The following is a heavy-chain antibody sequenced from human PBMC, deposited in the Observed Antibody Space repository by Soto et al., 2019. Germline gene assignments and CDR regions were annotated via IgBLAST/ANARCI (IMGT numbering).Heavy chain of an antibody. V-gene: IGHV4-59*08. D-gene: IGHD3-9*01. CDR3: ARTVWLGVIFTGTRPHYYYYFGMDV. J-gene: IGHJ6*02. CDR2: IYYSGST. Sequence: SLTCTVSGGSISSYYWSWIRQPPGKGLEWIGYIYYSGSTNYNPSLKSRVTISVDTSKNQFSLKLSSVTAADTAVYYCARTVWLGVIFTGTRPHYYYYFGMDVLGQGTTVTV. CDR1: GGSISSYY.